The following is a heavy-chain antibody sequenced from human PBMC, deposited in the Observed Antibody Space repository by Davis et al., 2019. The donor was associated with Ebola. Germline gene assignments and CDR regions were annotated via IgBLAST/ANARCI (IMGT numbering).Heavy chain of an antibody. CDR2: IYHSGST. V-gene: IGHV4-30-2*01. CDR1: GGSISSGGYY. J-gene: IGHJ4*02. D-gene: IGHD6-6*01. CDR3: ARGGDTAARFDY. Sequence: SETLSLTCTVSGGSISSGGYYWSWIRQHPGKGLEWIGYIYHSGSTYYNPSLKSRVTISVDRSKNQFSLKLSSVTAADTAVYYCARGGDTAARFDYWGQGTLVTVSS.